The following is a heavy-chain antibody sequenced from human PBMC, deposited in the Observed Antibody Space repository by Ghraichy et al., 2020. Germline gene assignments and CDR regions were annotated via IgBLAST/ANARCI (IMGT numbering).Heavy chain of an antibody. J-gene: IGHJ3*02. CDR2: IYYSGST. D-gene: IGHD7-27*01. Sequence: SETLSLTCTVSGGSISSYYWSWIRQPPGKGLEWIGYIYYSGSTNYNPSLKSRVTISVDTSKNQFSLKLSSVTAADTAVYYCARGLNWGSDAFDIWGQGTMVTVSS. V-gene: IGHV4-59*01. CDR1: GGSISSYY. CDR3: ARGLNWGSDAFDI.